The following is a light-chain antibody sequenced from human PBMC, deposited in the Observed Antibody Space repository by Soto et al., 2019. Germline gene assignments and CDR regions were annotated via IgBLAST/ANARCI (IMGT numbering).Light chain of an antibody. CDR3: QQCDNLPFT. V-gene: IGKV1-33*01. Sequence: DIHMTQSPSSLSASVGDRVTITCQASQDISNCLSWYQQRPGRAPQLLIYDASNLETGVPSRFSGYGSGTVFTFTIASLQPEDIATYYCQQCDNLPFTFGQGTRLEIK. CDR1: QDISNC. CDR2: DAS. J-gene: IGKJ5*01.